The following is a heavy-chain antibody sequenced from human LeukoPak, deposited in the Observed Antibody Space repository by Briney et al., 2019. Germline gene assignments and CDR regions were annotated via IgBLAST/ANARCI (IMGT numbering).Heavy chain of an antibody. CDR3: ASLQILGYCTNGVCL. Sequence: GGSLRLSCAASGFTVSSNYMSWVRQAPGKGLEWVSYISSSSSTIYYADSVKGRFTISRDNAKNSLYLQMNSLRAEDTAVYYCASLQILGYCTNGVCLWGQGTLVTVSS. CDR2: ISSSSSTI. V-gene: IGHV3-48*01. D-gene: IGHD2-8*01. CDR1: GFTVSSNY. J-gene: IGHJ4*02.